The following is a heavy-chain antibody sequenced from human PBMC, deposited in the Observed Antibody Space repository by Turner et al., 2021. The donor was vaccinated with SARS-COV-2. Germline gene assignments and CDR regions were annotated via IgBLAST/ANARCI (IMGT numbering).Heavy chain of an antibody. CDR1: GGSFRGSY. D-gene: IGHD3-10*01. V-gene: IGHV4-34*01. Sequence: QVQLQQWGAGLLKPSETLSLTCAVYGGSFRGSYWGWIRQPPGKGLEWIGEINHSGSTNYNPSLKSRVTISVDTSKNQFSLKLSSVTAADTAVYYCARRTNTYYYGSVSYYRRPAGGRMDVWGQGTTVTVSS. CDR3: ARRTNTYYYGSVSYYRRPAGGRMDV. J-gene: IGHJ6*02. CDR2: INHSGST.